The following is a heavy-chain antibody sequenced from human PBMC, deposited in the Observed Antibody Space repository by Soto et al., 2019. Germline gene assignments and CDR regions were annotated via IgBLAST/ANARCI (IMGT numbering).Heavy chain of an antibody. CDR3: SRFIMVGGWFDPNYYHGMDV. Sequence: QVQLVQSGAEVKKPGASVTVSFKTSGYTFSNYGINWVRQAPGQGLECIGWISGYNGNTNYAHTVQVRVTMTTDTSTGTVYMELRSLKSDDTAIYYCSRFIMVGGWFDPNYYHGMDVWGQGTTVTVSS. CDR2: ISGYNGNT. J-gene: IGHJ6*02. V-gene: IGHV1-18*01. D-gene: IGHD6-19*01. CDR1: GYTFSNYG.